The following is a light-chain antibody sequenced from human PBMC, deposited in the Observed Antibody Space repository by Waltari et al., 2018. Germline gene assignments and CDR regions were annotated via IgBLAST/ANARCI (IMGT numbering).Light chain of an antibody. CDR3: VQTLDLPYT. J-gene: IGKJ2*01. CDR2: EVS. V-gene: IGKV2D-29*01. Sequence: DIVITQTPLSLSVTPGQPASISCKSSQSLLHSDGRTSLFWYLQKPGQPPQLLIYEVSKRFSGVPERFSGSGSGTDFTLKVSGVEAEDVGLYYCVQTLDLPYTFGQGTKLEI. CDR1: QSLLHSDGRTS.